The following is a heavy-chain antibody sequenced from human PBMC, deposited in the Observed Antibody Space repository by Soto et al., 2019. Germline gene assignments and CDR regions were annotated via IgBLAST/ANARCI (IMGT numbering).Heavy chain of an antibody. CDR3: AKEGYQS. D-gene: IGHD2-2*01. CDR1: GFTFSSYG. Sequence: QVQLVESGGGVVQPGRSLRLSCAASGFTFSSYGMHWVRQAPGKGLEWVAVISYDGSNKYYADSVKGRFTISRDNSKNTLYLQMNSLRAEDTAVYYCAKEGYQSWGQGTLVTVSS. CDR2: ISYDGSNK. J-gene: IGHJ5*02. V-gene: IGHV3-30*18.